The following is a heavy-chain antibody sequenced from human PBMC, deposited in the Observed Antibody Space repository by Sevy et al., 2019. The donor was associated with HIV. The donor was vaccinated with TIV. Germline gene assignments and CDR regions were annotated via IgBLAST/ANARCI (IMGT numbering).Heavy chain of an antibody. CDR2: LSFGCGKI. CDR3: AREGCSRPHDY. Sequence: GGSLRLSCPASGFAFNEYSMSWIRQAPGKGLEWVATLSFGCGKIKYADSVKGRFTISRDNSKNSFYLQMDNLRVEDTALYYCAREGCSRPHDYWGQGTRVTVSS. D-gene: IGHD2-8*01. V-gene: IGHV3-23*01. J-gene: IGHJ4*02. CDR1: GFAFNEYS.